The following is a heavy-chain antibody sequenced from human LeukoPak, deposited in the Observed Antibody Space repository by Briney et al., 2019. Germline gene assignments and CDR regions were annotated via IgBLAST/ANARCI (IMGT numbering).Heavy chain of an antibody. D-gene: IGHD6-19*01. V-gene: IGHV4-59*11. Sequence: SETLSLTCTVSGGSISSHYWSWIRQPPGKGLEWIGYIYYSGSTNYNPSLKSRVTISVDTSKNQFSLKLSSVTAADTAVYYCARVRRTSSGWPYYYYGMDVWGQGTTVTVSS. CDR1: GGSISSHY. J-gene: IGHJ6*02. CDR3: ARVRRTSSGWPYYYYGMDV. CDR2: IYYSGST.